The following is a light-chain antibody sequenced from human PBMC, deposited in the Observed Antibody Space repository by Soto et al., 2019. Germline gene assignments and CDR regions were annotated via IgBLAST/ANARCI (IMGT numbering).Light chain of an antibody. J-gene: IGLJ2*01. V-gene: IGLV2-23*01. CDR3: CFYTRSDVV. CDR1: SSDVGSSNL. Sequence: QSVLTQPASVSGSPGQSIAISCTGTSSDVGSSNLVSWYQQKPGKAPKLMIYEATKRPSGVSDRFSGSKSGNTASLTISGLQAEDEADYYCCFYTRSDVVLGGGTKVTVL. CDR2: EAT.